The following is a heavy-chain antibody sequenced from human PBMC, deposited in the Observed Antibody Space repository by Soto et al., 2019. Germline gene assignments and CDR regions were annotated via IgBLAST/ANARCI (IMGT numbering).Heavy chain of an antibody. CDR3: ATIAYGDYNALDI. D-gene: IGHD4-17*01. J-gene: IGHJ3*02. CDR2: ISGSGVST. Sequence: GGSLRLSCAASGFTFSSYALRWVSQAPGKGLEWVSAISGSGVSTDYAGSVKGRFTISRDKSKNTLYLQMNSLSAEDTAVYYCATIAYGDYNALDIWGQGTMVTVSS. CDR1: GFTFSSYA. V-gene: IGHV3-23*01.